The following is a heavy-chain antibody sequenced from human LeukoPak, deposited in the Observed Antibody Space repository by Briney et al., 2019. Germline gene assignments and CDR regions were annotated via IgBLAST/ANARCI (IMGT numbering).Heavy chain of an antibody. D-gene: IGHD3-22*01. CDR1: GGTFSSYA. CDR3: ARDSKYDSIGHAP. CDR2: IIPILGIA. V-gene: IGHV1-69*04. Sequence: GSSVKVSCKASGGTFSSYAISWVRQAPGQGLEWMGRIIPILGIANYAQKFQGRVTITADKSTSTAYMELSSLRSEDTAVYYCARDSKYDSIGHAPWGLGTLVTVSS. J-gene: IGHJ5*02.